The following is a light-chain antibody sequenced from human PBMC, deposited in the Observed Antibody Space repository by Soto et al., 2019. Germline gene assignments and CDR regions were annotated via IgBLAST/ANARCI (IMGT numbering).Light chain of an antibody. CDR3: QQYGSSPKT. Sequence: EIEMTPSPATLSVSPGESATLSCRASQSVSIDLAWYQQTPGQAPRLLIYGPSTRATGIPDRFSGSGSGTDFTLTISRLEPEDFAVYYCQQYGSSPKTFGQGTKVDIK. CDR1: QSVSID. J-gene: IGKJ1*01. V-gene: IGKV3-20*01. CDR2: GPS.